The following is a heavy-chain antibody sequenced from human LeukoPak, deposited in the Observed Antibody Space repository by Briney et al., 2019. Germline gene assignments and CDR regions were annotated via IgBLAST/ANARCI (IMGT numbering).Heavy chain of an antibody. V-gene: IGHV5-51*01. D-gene: IGHD3-10*01. CDR2: IYPGDSDT. CDR1: GYTFSNYW. CDR3: ARQSPGTFDF. Sequence: GESLKISCTASGYTFSNYWIAWVRQMPGKGLEWVGIIYPGDSDTKYSPSFQGQVIISADKSINTAYLQWSSLKTSDTAMYYCARQSPGTFDFWGQGTLVTVSS. J-gene: IGHJ4*02.